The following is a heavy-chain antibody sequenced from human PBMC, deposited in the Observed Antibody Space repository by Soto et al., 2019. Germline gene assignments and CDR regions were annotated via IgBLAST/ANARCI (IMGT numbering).Heavy chain of an antibody. Sequence: LRLSCAASGFTFSSYGMHWVRQAPGKGLEWVAVISYDGSNKYYADSVKGRFTISRDNSKNTLYLQMNSLRAEDTAVYYCAKAYGGYYYGSGRSHGMDVWGQGTTVTVSS. D-gene: IGHD3-10*01. CDR2: ISYDGSNK. J-gene: IGHJ6*02. CDR3: AKAYGGYYYGSGRSHGMDV. CDR1: GFTFSSYG. V-gene: IGHV3-30*18.